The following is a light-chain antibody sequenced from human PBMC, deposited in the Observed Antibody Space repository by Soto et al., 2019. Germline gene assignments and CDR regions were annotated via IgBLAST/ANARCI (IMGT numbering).Light chain of an antibody. CDR1: QSVSSN. CDR2: DAS. V-gene: IGKV3-11*01. J-gene: IGKJ5*01. Sequence: EIVMTQSPATLSVSPGERATLSCRASQSVSSNLAWYQQKPGQAPRLLIYDASNRATGVPARFSGRGSGTDFTLTISRMEPEDFAVYYCQQRSNWPITFGQGTRLEIK. CDR3: QQRSNWPIT.